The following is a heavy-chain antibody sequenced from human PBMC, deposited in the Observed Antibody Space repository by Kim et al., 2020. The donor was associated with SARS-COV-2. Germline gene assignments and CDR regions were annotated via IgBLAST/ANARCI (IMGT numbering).Heavy chain of an antibody. CDR3: ARDPLAVAGDPENFDY. D-gene: IGHD6-19*01. V-gene: IGHV3-30*07. Sequence: SVKGRLTTSRDNSKNTLDLQMNSLRAEDTAVYYCARDPLAVAGDPENFDYWGQGTLGTVSS. J-gene: IGHJ4*02.